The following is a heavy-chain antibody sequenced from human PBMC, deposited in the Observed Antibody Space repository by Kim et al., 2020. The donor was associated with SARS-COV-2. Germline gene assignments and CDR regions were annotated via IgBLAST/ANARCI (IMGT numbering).Heavy chain of an antibody. CDR3: ARWDRERGAYYYYYGMDV. D-gene: IGHD1-1*01. CDR2: IIPIFGTA. J-gene: IGHJ6*02. V-gene: IGHV1-69*13. Sequence: SVKVSCKASGGTFSSYAISWVRQAPGQGLEWMGGIIPIFGTANYAQKFQGRVTITADESTSTAYMELSSLRSEDTAVYYCARWDRERGAYYYYYGMDVWGQGTTVTVSS. CDR1: GGTFSSYA.